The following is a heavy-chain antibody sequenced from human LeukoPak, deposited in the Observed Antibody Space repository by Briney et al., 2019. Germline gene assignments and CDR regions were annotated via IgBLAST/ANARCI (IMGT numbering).Heavy chain of an antibody. CDR3: AKVSGSYTHRYYFDY. V-gene: IGHV3-23*01. CDR2: ISGSGGST. Sequence: PGGSLRLSCAASGFTFSSYAMSWVRQAPGKGLEWVSAISGSGGSTYYADSVKGRFTISRDNSKNTLYLQMNSLRAEDTAVYYCAKVSGSYTHRYYFDYWGQGTLVTVSS. D-gene: IGHD1-26*01. J-gene: IGHJ4*02. CDR1: GFTFSSYA.